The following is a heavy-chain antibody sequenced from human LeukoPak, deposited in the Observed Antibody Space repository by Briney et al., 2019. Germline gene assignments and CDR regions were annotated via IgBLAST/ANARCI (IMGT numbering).Heavy chain of an antibody. CDR1: GFTFSSYS. D-gene: IGHD3-16*01. Sequence: GGSLRLSCAASGFTFSSYSMNWVRQAPGKGLEWVSSISSSSSYIYYADSVKGRFTISRDNAKNSLYLQMNSLRAEDTAVYSCARDRWPGGGALLYDAFDIWGQGTMATVSS. J-gene: IGHJ3*02. CDR3: ARDRWPGGGALLYDAFDI. V-gene: IGHV3-21*01. CDR2: ISSSSSYI.